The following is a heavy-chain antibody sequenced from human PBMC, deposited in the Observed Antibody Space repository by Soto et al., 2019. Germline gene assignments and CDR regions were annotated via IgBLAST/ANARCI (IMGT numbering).Heavy chain of an antibody. CDR2: IYYSGST. CDR3: ARHPDVLRYFDWSA. Sequence: SETLSLTCTVSGGSISSSSYYWGWIRQPPGKGLEWIGSIYYSGSTYYNPSLKSRVTISVDTSKNQFSLKLSSVTAADTAVYYCARHPDVLRYFDWSAGGQGTMVTVSS. D-gene: IGHD3-9*01. V-gene: IGHV4-39*01. CDR1: GGSISSSSYY. J-gene: IGHJ3*01.